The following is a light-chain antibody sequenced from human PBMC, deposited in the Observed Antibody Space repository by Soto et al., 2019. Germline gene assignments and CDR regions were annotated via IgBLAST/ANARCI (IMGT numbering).Light chain of an antibody. J-gene: IGKJ4*02. Sequence: EIVLTQSPGTLSLSPGERATLSCRASQSVSSSYLAWYQQKPGQAPRLLIHDASNRATGISARFSGSGSGTDFTLTIRRLEPEDFAAYYCQQYGSSPPRFGGGTKVDIK. CDR2: DAS. CDR3: QQYGSSPPR. V-gene: IGKV3-20*01. CDR1: QSVSSSY.